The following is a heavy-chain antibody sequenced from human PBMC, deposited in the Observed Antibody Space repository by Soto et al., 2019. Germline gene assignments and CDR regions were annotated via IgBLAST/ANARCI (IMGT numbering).Heavy chain of an antibody. CDR1: GGSLSDYF. D-gene: IGHD3-10*01. CDR2: INHSGST. J-gene: IGHJ6*02. CDR3: AGGMVRGVRVPYGMEV. V-gene: IGHV4-34*01. Sequence: PSETLSLTCVVSGGSLSDYFWGWIRQPPGKRLEWIGEINHSGSTNYNPSLKSRVTISVDTSKNQFSLKLSSVTAADTAVYYCAGGMVRGVRVPYGMEVWGQGTTVTVSS.